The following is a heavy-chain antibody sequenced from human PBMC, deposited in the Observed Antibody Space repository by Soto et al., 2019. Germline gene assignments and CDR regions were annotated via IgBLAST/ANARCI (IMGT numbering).Heavy chain of an antibody. CDR2: IYYSGST. CDR3: ARGDYYDSSGYRS. J-gene: IGHJ4*02. D-gene: IGHD3-22*01. CDR1: GGSISSFFYY. Sequence: SETLSLTCTVSGGSISSFFYYWSWIRQHPGKGLEWIGYIYYSGSTYYNPSLKSRVTISVDTSKNQFSLKLSSVTAADTAVYYCARGDYYDSSGYRSWGQGTLVTVSS. V-gene: IGHV4-31*03.